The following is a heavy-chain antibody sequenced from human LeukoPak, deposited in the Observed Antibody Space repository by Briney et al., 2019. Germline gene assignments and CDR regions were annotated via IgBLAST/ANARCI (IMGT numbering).Heavy chain of an antibody. CDR3: AREMNSGYDEGGLEY. D-gene: IGHD5-12*01. CDR2: INPNSGGT. J-gene: IGHJ4*02. Sequence: ASVKVSCKASGYTFTGYYMHWVRQAPGQGLEWMGWINPNSGGTNYAQKFQGRVTMTRDTSISTAYMELSRLRSDDTAVYYCAREMNSGYDEGGLEYWGQGPLVTVSS. CDR1: GYTFTGYY. V-gene: IGHV1-2*02.